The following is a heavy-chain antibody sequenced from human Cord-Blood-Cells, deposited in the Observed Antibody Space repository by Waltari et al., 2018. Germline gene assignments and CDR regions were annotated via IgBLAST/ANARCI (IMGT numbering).Heavy chain of an antibody. CDR3: ATDRGEGYGYAFDI. D-gene: IGHD5-18*01. CDR2: FDPEDVET. J-gene: IGHJ3*02. V-gene: IGHV1-24*01. CDR1: GYTLTELS. Sequence: QVQLVQSGAEVKKPGASVKVSCKVSGYTLTELSMHWGRQAPGKGLEWMGGFDPEDVETIYAQNFQGRVTMTEDTSTDTAYMELSSLRSEDTAVYYCATDRGEGYGYAFDIWGQGTMVTVSS.